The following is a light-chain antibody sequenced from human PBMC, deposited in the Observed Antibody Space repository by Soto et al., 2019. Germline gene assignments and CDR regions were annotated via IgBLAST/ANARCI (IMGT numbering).Light chain of an antibody. CDR1: QSLLHSNGYNY. Sequence: DIVMTQSPLSLPVTPGEPASISCRSSQSLLHSNGYNYLDWYLQKPGQSPQLLIYLGSNRASGVPDRFSGSGSGTDFKLKISRVDAEDVGVYYCMQALQTPRTFGQGTKVEIK. J-gene: IGKJ1*01. V-gene: IGKV2-28*01. CDR3: MQALQTPRT. CDR2: LGS.